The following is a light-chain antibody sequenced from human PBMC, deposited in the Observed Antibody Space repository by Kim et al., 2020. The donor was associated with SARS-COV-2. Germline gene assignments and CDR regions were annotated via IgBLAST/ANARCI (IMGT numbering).Light chain of an antibody. CDR1: QTISRY. CDR2: ASS. Sequence: ASVGDRVTITCRASQTISRYISWYQQKPGKAPKLLIYASSNLHSGVPSRFSGSGSGTDFTLSINNLQPEDFATYYCQQSYGTLWSFGQGTKVDIK. V-gene: IGKV1-39*01. J-gene: IGKJ1*01. CDR3: QQSYGTLWS.